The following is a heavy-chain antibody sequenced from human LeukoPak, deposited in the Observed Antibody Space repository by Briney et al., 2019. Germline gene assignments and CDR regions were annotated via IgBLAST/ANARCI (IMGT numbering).Heavy chain of an antibody. Sequence: GGSLRLSCAASGFTVSSNYMSWVRQAPGKGLEWVSVNYSGGSTYYADSVKGRFTISRDNSKNTLYLQMNSLRAEDTAVYYCAKSDCASDGCKLLNYWGQGTLVTASS. CDR3: AKSDCASDGCKLLNY. J-gene: IGHJ4*02. CDR1: GFTVSSNY. D-gene: IGHD2-21*01. CDR2: NYSGGST. V-gene: IGHV3-53*01.